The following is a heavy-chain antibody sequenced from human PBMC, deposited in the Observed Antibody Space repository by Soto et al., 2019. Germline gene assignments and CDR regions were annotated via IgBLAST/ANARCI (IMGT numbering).Heavy chain of an antibody. J-gene: IGHJ4*02. CDR1: GYTFTNYG. CDR3: ARDVSGSRGGFDY. CDR2: ISGYNHNT. Sequence: QVQLVQSGAEVKKPGASVRVSCKASGYTFTNYGISWVRQAPGQGLEWMGWISGYNHNTIYAQKFQGRVTLNTDTSPSTAYMDLWSLRSDDTAMYYCARDVSGSRGGFDYWGQGTLVIASS. D-gene: IGHD1-26*01. V-gene: IGHV1-18*01.